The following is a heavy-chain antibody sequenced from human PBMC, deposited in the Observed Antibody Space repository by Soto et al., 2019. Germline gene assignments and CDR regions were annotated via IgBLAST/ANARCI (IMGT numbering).Heavy chain of an antibody. CDR2: ISAYNGNT. D-gene: IGHD3-3*01. CDR3: ARDVYYDFWGGYYSGYYYGMDV. J-gene: IGHJ6*02. Sequence: ASVKVSCKASGCTFTSYGISWVRQAPGQGLEWMGWISAYNGNTNYAQKLQGRVTMTTDTSTSTAYMELRSLRSDDTAVYYCARDVYYDFWGGYYSGYYYGMDVWGQGTTVTVSS. V-gene: IGHV1-18*04. CDR1: GCTFTSYG.